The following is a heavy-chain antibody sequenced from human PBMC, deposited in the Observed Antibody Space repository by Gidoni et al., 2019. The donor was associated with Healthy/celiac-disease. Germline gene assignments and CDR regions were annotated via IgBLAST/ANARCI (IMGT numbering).Heavy chain of an antibody. Sequence: QVQLVESGGGVVQPWRSLRLSCDASGFTFSRYGMHWVRQAPGKGLEWGAVISYDGSNKYYADSVKGRFTISRDNSKNTLYLQMNSLRAEDTAVYYCAKEGPDESYYYDSSGSAFDYWGQGTLVTVSS. CDR2: ISYDGSNK. J-gene: IGHJ4*02. D-gene: IGHD3-22*01. CDR1: GFTFSRYG. V-gene: IGHV3-30*18. CDR3: AKEGPDESYYYDSSGSAFDY.